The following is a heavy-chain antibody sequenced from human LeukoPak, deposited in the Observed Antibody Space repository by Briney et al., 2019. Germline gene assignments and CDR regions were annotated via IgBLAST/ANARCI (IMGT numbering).Heavy chain of an antibody. Sequence: GGSLRLSCAASGFTFSSYGTHWVRQAPGKGLEWVAVIWYDGSNKYYADSVKGRFTISRDNSKNTLYLQMNSVRVEDTAVYYCARSSGDDYGDNSFDYWGQGTLVTVSS. J-gene: IGHJ4*02. V-gene: IGHV3-33*01. CDR1: GFTFSSYG. CDR3: ARSSGDDYGDNSFDY. D-gene: IGHD4-17*01. CDR2: IWYDGSNK.